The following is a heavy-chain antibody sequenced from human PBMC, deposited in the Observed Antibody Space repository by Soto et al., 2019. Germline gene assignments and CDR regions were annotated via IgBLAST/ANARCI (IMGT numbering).Heavy chain of an antibody. J-gene: IGHJ6*02. CDR3: ATRAHQKLELRRLGYYYYGMDV. V-gene: IGHV1-24*01. CDR1: GYTLTELS. Sequence: ASVKVSCKVSGYTLTELSMHCVRQAPGKGLEWMGGFDPEDGETIYAQKFQGRVTMTEDTSTDTAYMELSSLRSEDTAVYYCATRAHQKLELRRLGYYYYGMDVWGQGTTVTVSS. CDR2: FDPEDGET. D-gene: IGHD1-7*01.